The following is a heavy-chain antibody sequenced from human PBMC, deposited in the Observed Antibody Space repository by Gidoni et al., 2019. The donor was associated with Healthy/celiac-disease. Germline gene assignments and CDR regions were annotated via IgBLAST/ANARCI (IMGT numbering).Heavy chain of an antibody. Sequence: EVQLVESGGGLVQPGGSLRLSCAASGFTVSSNYMSWVRQAPGKGLEWVSVIYSGGSTYYADSVKGRFTISRDNSKNTLYLQMNSLRAEDTAVYYCARDGKDYYDSSGNQPNWGQGTLVTVSS. J-gene: IGHJ4*02. CDR3: ARDGKDYYDSSGNQPN. V-gene: IGHV3-66*02. CDR1: GFTVSSNY. D-gene: IGHD3-22*01. CDR2: IYSGGST.